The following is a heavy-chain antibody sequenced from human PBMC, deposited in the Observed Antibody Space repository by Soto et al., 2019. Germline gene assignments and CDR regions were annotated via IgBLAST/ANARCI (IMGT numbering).Heavy chain of an antibody. Sequence: QVQLVESGGGVVQPGRSLRLSCAASGFTFSSYGMHWVRQAPGKGLEWVAVISYDGSNKYYADSVKGRFTISRDNSKNTLHLQMNSLRAEDTAVYYCRHVGATPGGVFYFDYWGQGTLVTVSS. CDR1: GFTFSSYG. V-gene: IGHV3-30*03. CDR3: RHVGATPGGVFYFDY. J-gene: IGHJ4*02. D-gene: IGHD1-26*01. CDR2: ISYDGSNK.